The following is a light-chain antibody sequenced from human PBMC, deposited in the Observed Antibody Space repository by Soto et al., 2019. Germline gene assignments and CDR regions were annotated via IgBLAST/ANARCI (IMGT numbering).Light chain of an antibody. V-gene: IGLV1-40*01. CDR2: GNT. Sequence: QSVLTQPPSVSVAPGQRVTISCTGSGSTIGAAYDVHWYQQFPGAAPKVLIYGNTNRPSGVPDRFSGSKSGTSASLAITGLQAEDEADYYCQTYDNSLNAYVFGTGTKVTVL. CDR3: QTYDNSLNAYV. CDR1: GSTIGAAYD. J-gene: IGLJ1*01.